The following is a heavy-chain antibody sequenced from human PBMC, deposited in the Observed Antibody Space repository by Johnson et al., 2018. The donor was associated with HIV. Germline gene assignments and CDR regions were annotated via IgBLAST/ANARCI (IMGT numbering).Heavy chain of an antibody. CDR2: LSYDASNN. V-gene: IGHV3-30*04. Sequence: VQLVESGGGVVQPGRSLRLSCTSSAFTFSGYAMHWVRQAPGKGLEWVSALSYDASNNYYADSVKGRFPISRDNSKNTVYLQMDSLRGEDTAVYYCARDPGNGGRPFDAFDIWGQGTMVTVSA. CDR1: AFTFSGYA. D-gene: IGHD4-23*01. CDR3: ARDPGNGGRPFDAFDI. J-gene: IGHJ3*02.